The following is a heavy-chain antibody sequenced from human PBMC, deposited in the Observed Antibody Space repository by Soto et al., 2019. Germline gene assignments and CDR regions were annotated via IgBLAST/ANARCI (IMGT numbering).Heavy chain of an antibody. CDR2: INAGNGNT. Sequence: GASVQVSSKASGYTFTSYAMNWARQAPGQRLEWMGWINAGNGNTKYSQKFQGRVTITRDTSASTAYMELSSLRYEDTAVYDCAREGLPLDYWGQGTLVTVSS. J-gene: IGHJ4*02. V-gene: IGHV1-3*01. CDR1: GYTFTSYA. CDR3: AREGLPLDY. D-gene: IGHD2-15*01.